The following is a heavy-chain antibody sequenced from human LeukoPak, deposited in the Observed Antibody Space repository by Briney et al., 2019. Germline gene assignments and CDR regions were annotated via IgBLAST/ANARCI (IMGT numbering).Heavy chain of an antibody. D-gene: IGHD3-3*01. CDR2: ISSSGSTI. J-gene: IGHJ4*02. V-gene: IGHV3-48*03. CDR1: GFTLSSYE. CDR3: GSGVTICGVVRFHY. Sequence: PGGSLRLSCAASGFTLSSYEMNWVRQAPGTGLEWVSYISSSGSTIYYADSVKGRFTISRYNAKNSLYLQMNSLRAEDTAVYYCGSGVTICGVVRFHYWGQGTLVTVSS.